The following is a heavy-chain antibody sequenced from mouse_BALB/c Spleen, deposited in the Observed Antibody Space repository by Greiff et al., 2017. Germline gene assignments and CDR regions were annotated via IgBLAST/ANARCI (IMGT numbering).Heavy chain of an antibody. Sequence: EVKVVESGGGLVQPGGSLKLSCAASGFTFSSYGMSWVRQTPDKRLELVATINSNGGSTYYPDSVKGRFTISRDNAKNTLYLQMSSLKSEDTAMYYCARGGHYYGSPFAYWGQGTLVTVSA. J-gene: IGHJ3*01. CDR1: GFTFSSYG. D-gene: IGHD1-2*01. CDR3: ARGGHYYGSPFAY. V-gene: IGHV5-6-3*01. CDR2: INSNGGST.